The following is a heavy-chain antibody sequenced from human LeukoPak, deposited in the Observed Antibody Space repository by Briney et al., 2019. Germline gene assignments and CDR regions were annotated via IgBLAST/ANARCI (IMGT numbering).Heavy chain of an antibody. V-gene: IGHV3-23*01. CDR3: AKRGYMDV. CDR1: GFTFSSYG. J-gene: IGHJ6*03. Sequence: GGSLRLSCAASGFTFSSYGMSWVRQAPGKGLEWVSGISGSGSDGSTYYADSVKGRFTISRDNSKNTLYLQMNSLRAEDTAVYYCAKRGYMDVWGKGTTVTVSS. CDR2: ISGSGSDGST. D-gene: IGHD3-10*01.